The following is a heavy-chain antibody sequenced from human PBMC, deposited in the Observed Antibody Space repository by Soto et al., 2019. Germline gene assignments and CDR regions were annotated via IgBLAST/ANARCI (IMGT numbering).Heavy chain of an antibody. CDR2: IIPIFGTA. D-gene: IGHD3-3*01. J-gene: IGHJ6*02. V-gene: IGHV1-69*01. CDR3: ARSGFGVVTRYGMDV. Sequence: QVQLVQSGAEVKKPGSSVKVCKASGGTFSSYAISWVRQAPGQGLEWMGGIIPIFGTANYAQKFQGRVTITADESKSTAYMELSSLRSEDTAVYYCARSGFGVVTRYGMDVWGQGTTVTVSS. CDR1: GGTFSSYA.